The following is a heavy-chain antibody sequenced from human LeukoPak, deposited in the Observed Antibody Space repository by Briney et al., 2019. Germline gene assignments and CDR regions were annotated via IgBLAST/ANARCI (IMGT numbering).Heavy chain of an antibody. J-gene: IGHJ4*02. CDR1: GFTFGDYA. CDR2: IRNKAYGATP. D-gene: IGHD3-16*01. Sequence: GGSVRLSCTASGFTFGDYAMTWVRQAPGKGLEWVGFIRNKAYGATPEYAASLKGRFTISRDDSNSIAYLQMNSLKTEDTAVYYCTRASVVGVTGLPDYWGRGTLVTVSS. V-gene: IGHV3-49*04. CDR3: TRASVVGVTGLPDY.